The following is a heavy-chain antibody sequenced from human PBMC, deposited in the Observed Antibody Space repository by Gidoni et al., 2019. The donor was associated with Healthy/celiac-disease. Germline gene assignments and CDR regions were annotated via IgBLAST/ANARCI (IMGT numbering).Heavy chain of an antibody. J-gene: IGHJ4*02. D-gene: IGHD3-3*01. Sequence: QVQLVESGGGVVRLGGSRGLPCAAPGFPFCSYAMHWVRQAPGKGLEWVAVISYDGSNKYYADSVKGRFTISRDNSKNTLYLQMNSLRAEDTAVYYCAREVQGNFWSGYFDYWGQGTLVTVSS. CDR2: ISYDGSNK. V-gene: IGHV3-30-3*01. CDR3: AREVQGNFWSGYFDY. CDR1: GFPFCSYA.